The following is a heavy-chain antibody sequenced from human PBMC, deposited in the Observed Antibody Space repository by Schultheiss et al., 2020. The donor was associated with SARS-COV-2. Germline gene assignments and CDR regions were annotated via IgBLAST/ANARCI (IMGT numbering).Heavy chain of an antibody. Sequence: GGSLRLSCAASGFTFSSYGMHWVRQAPGKGLEWVALISHDGINKDYTDSEEGRVTISRDNAKNSLYLQMNSLRAEDTAVYYCARGATTHGMDVWGQGTTVTV. CDR2: ISHDGINK. D-gene: IGHD1-14*01. J-gene: IGHJ6*02. V-gene: IGHV3-33*05. CDR1: GFTFSSYG. CDR3: ARGATTHGMDV.